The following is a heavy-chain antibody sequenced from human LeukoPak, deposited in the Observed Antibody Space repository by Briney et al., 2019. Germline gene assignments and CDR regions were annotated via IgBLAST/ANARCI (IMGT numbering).Heavy chain of an antibody. Sequence: GASVKVSCKAPGYTFTAYYMYWVRQAPGPGPEWMGWIIPKSGGTKYAQKFQGRVTMTRDTSISTDYMELISVRSDDTAVYYCARVGSNCSGGRCYELDPLFDYWGQGTLVTVSS. CDR3: ARVGSNCSGGRCYELDPLFDY. V-gene: IGHV1-2*02. D-gene: IGHD2-15*01. CDR2: IIPKSGGT. J-gene: IGHJ4*02. CDR1: GYTFTAYY.